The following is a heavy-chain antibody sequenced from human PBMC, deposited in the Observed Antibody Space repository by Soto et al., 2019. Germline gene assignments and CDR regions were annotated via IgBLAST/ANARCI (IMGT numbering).Heavy chain of an antibody. CDR1: GGTFSSYS. CDR2: IIPIFGTA. J-gene: IGHJ3*02. Sequence: SVKVSCKSSGGTFSSYSISWVRQAPGQGLECMGWIIPIFGTANYAQKFQGRVTITADKSTSTAYMELSSLRSEDTAVYYCARDLDSWSFDIWGQGTMVTFSS. D-gene: IGHD3-22*01. V-gene: IGHV1-69*06. CDR3: ARDLDSWSFDI.